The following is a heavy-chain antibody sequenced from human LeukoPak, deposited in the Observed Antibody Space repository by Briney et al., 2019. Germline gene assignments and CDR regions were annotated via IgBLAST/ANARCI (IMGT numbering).Heavy chain of an antibody. Sequence: PGGSLRLSCTASGLTFGEYAMSWFRQAPGKGLEWVGFIRSKAYGGTTEYAASVKGRFTISRDDSKSIAYLQMNSLKTEDTAVYYCTRDGGGSYPGWFDPWGQGTLVTVSS. CDR1: GLTFGEYA. CDR3: TRDGGGSYPGWFDP. D-gene: IGHD1-26*01. J-gene: IGHJ5*02. V-gene: IGHV3-49*03. CDR2: IRSKAYGGTT.